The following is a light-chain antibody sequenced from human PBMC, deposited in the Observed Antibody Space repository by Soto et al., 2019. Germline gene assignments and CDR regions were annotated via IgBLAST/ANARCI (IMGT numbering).Light chain of an antibody. J-gene: IGLJ1*01. CDR1: SSDVGDYNY. CDR2: EVS. V-gene: IGLV2-14*01. CDR3: ISYTSSSPYV. Sequence: QSVLTQPASVSGSPGQSITISCTGTSSDVGDYNYVSWYQQHPGKAPKLMIYEVSNRPSGVSNRFSGSKSGNTASLTISGLQAEDEADYYCISYTSSSPYVFGTGTKVTVL.